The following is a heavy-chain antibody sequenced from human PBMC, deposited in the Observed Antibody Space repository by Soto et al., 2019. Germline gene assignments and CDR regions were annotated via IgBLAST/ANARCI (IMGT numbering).Heavy chain of an antibody. Sequence: GGSLRLSCAASGFTFSSYEMNWVRQAPGKGLEWVSYISSRGTTIYYADSVKGRFAISRDNAKNSLYLQMNSLRAEDTAVYYCARTRWFDPWGQGTLVTVS. CDR2: ISSRGTTI. CDR3: ARTRWFDP. J-gene: IGHJ5*02. V-gene: IGHV3-48*03. CDR1: GFTFSSYE.